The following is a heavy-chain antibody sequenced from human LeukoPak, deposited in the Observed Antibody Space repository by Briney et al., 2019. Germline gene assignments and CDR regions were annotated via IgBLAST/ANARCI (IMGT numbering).Heavy chain of an antibody. D-gene: IGHD6-13*01. CDR1: GGSFSGYY. Sequence: PSETLSLTCAVYGGSFSGYYWSWSRQPPGKGLEWIGEISPSGSTNHNPSLKSRVTISVDTSKNQFSLKLSSVTAADTALYYCARDLGVAAAGIGRYLDSWGQGTLVTVSS. V-gene: IGHV4-34*01. CDR2: ISPSGST. CDR3: ARDLGVAAAGIGRYLDS. J-gene: IGHJ4*02.